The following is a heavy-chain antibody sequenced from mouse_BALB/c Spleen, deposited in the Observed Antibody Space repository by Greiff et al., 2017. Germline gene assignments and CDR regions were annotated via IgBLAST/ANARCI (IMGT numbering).Heavy chain of an antibody. CDR3: ARDELVRLWYFDV. CDR1: GFTFSSYG. D-gene: IGHD1-2*01. Sequence: EVKLMESGGGLVQPGGSLKLSCAASGFTFSSYGMSWVRQTPDKRLELVATINSNGGSTYYPDSVKGRFTISRDNAKNTLYLQMSSLKSEDTAMYYCARDELVRLWYFDVWGAGTTVTVSS. CDR2: INSNGGST. V-gene: IGHV5-6-3*01. J-gene: IGHJ1*01.